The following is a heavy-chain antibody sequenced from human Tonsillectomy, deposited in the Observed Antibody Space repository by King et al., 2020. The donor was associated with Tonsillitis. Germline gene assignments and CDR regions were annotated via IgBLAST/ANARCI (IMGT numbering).Heavy chain of an antibody. CDR2: FYYSGTA. Sequence: LQLQESGPGLVKPSETLSLTCTVSVDSISSSSYYWGWIRQAPGKGLEWIGSFYYSGTAYYNPSLKSRLTMSVDTSKSQFSLKLSSVTAADTAMYYCVRHLTGSTSGGADSWGQGTLVTVSS. J-gene: IGHJ4*02. CDR3: VRHLTGSTSGGADS. V-gene: IGHV4-39*01. D-gene: IGHD6-19*01. CDR1: VDSISSSSYY.